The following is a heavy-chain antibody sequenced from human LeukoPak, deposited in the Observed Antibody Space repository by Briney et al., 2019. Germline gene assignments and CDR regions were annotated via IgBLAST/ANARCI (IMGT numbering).Heavy chain of an antibody. J-gene: IGHJ5*02. CDR1: GGSISSRNW. Sequence: PSETLSLTCVVSGGSISSRNWWSWVRQPPGKGLEWIGEIYHSGSTNYNPSLKSRVTISLDKSRNQFSLKLSSVTAADAAVYYCGRSIASHGPTHNWFGPWGQGTLVTVSS. CDR3: GRSIASHGPTHNWFGP. V-gene: IGHV4-4*02. D-gene: IGHD6-6*01. CDR2: IYHSGST.